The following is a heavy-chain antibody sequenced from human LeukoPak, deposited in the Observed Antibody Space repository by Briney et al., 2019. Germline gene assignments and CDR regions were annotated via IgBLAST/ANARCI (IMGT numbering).Heavy chain of an antibody. Sequence: EASVKVSFKASGYIFSNYGISWVRQAPGQGLEWMGWISGYNGNTKYTQKVQGRVTMTTDTSTSTAYMELRSLRSDDTAVYYCARDLTHRRNYDSSGYQIVSAFWGQGTLVTVSS. J-gene: IGHJ4*02. D-gene: IGHD3-22*01. CDR2: ISGYNGNT. CDR1: GYIFSNYG. V-gene: IGHV1-18*01. CDR3: ARDLTHRRNYDSSGYQIVSAF.